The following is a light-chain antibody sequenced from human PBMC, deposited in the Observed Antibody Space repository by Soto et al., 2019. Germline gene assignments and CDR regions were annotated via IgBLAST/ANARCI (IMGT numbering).Light chain of an antibody. Sequence: DIVMTQTPLSLSVTPGQPASISCRSSQSVSSSYLAWYQQKSGQPPRLLIHGTSNRATGIPDRFSGSGSGTDFTLTFTRLEPEDFAVYYCEYYGTSITFGGGTKVDIK. CDR2: GTS. V-gene: IGKV3-20*01. CDR3: EYYGTSIT. CDR1: QSVSSSY. J-gene: IGKJ4*01.